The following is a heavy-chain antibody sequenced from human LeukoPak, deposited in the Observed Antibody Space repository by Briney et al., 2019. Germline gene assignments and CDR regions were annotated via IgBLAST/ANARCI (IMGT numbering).Heavy chain of an antibody. J-gene: IGHJ6*03. Sequence: GGSLRRSCDAYGFTVRSFAMSWVRQAPGKGREWLSGISASGHYIYNADSVKGRFTISRDNSKNTLYIEINSLRAEDTAVYYCARDGSWGDYQFYFYMDVWGKGTTVNVSS. CDR1: GFTVRSFA. CDR3: ARDGSWGDYQFYFYMDV. D-gene: IGHD2-2*01. CDR2: ISASGHYI. V-gene: IGHV3-23*01.